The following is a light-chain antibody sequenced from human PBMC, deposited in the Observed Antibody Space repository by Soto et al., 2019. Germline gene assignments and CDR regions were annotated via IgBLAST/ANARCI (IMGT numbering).Light chain of an antibody. V-gene: IGLV1-44*01. CDR3: ATWDDSLNGPV. CDR1: NSNIGDNT. CDR2: KTH. J-gene: IGLJ7*01. Sequence: QSVVTQPPSVSGTPGQRVTVSCSGSNSNIGDNTVTWYHQLPGAAPKLLIYKTHQRPSGVPDRFSGSKSGTSASLAISGLQSEDEGDYYYATWDDSLNGPVFGGGTQLTVL.